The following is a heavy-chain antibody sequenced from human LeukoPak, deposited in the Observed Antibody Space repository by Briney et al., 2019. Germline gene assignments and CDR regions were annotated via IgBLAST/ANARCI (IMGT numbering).Heavy chain of an antibody. V-gene: IGHV3-11*04. CDR1: GFTFSDYY. CDR3: ANNYDSSGLVYYMDV. Sequence: GGSLRLSCAASGFTFSDYYMSWIRQAPGKGLEWVSYISSSGSTIYYADSVKGRFTISRDNAKNSLYLQMNSLRAEDTAVYYCANNYDSSGLVYYMDVWGKGTTVTISS. CDR2: ISSSGSTI. J-gene: IGHJ6*03. D-gene: IGHD3-22*01.